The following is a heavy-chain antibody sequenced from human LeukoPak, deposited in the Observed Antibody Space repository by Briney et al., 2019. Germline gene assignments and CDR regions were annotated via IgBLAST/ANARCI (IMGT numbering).Heavy chain of an antibody. CDR1: GYSFTSYD. CDR2: MNPNRGYA. CDR3: ARGEYYGSGSWGY. J-gene: IGHJ4*02. Sequence: ASVKVSCKASGYSFTSYDINWVRQASGQGLEWMGGMNPNRGYAVFAQKFQGRVTSTRDTSTGTAYLELSSLRSEDTAVYFCARGEYYGSGSWGYWGQGTLVTVSS. V-gene: IGHV1-8*02. D-gene: IGHD3-10*01.